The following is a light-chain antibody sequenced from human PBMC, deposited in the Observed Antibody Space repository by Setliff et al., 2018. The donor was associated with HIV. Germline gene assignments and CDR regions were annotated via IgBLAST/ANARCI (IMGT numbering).Light chain of an antibody. CDR3: TSYTINTLYV. CDR1: SDDIGRYYY. Sequence: QSALPQPASVSGSPGQAITISCTGTSDDIGRYYYVSWYQQLPGKAPKLIMYDVNHRPSGVSTRFSGSKSGDTASLTISGLQAEDEARYYCTSYTINTLYVFGTGTKV. CDR2: DVN. J-gene: IGLJ1*01. V-gene: IGLV2-14*03.